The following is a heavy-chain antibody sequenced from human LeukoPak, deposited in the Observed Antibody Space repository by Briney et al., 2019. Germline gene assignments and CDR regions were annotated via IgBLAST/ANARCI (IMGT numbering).Heavy chain of an antibody. CDR1: GGSISSSSYY. Sequence: SETLSPTCTVSGGSISSSSYYWGWIRQPPGKGLEWIGSIYYSGSTYYNPSLKSRVTISVDTSKNQFSLKLSSVTAADTAVYYCARRVITYYFDYWGQGTLVTVSS. V-gene: IGHV4-39*01. J-gene: IGHJ4*02. D-gene: IGHD4-23*01. CDR3: ARRVITYYFDY. CDR2: IYYSGST.